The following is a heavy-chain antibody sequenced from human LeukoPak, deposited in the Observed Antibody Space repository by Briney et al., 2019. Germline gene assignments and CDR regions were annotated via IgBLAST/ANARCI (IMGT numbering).Heavy chain of an antibody. CDR2: IYSGGST. CDR1: GFTVSTNF. CDR3: ARSSDGYNASPFDY. V-gene: IGHV3-53*05. D-gene: IGHD5-24*01. J-gene: IGHJ4*02. Sequence: PGGSLRLSCVVSGFTVSTNFMSWVRQAPGERLEWVSVIYSGGSTYYADSVKGRFTISRDNSKNTLYLQMNSLRAEDTAVYYCARSSDGYNASPFDYWGQGTLVTVSS.